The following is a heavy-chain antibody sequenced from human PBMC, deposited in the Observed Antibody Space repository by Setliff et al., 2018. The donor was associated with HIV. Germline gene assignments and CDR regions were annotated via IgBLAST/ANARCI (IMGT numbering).Heavy chain of an antibody. CDR3: ARHVSGDSVSPISYWFDP. CDR1: GGSISSTNW. D-gene: IGHD4-17*01. V-gene: IGHV4-4*02. J-gene: IGHJ5*02. CDR2: ISHSGST. Sequence: PSETLSLTCAVSGGSISSTNWWSWVRQPPGKGLEWIGEISHSGSTNYNPSLKSRVTISVDRSKNQFSLKVSSVTAADTAVYFCARHVSGDSVSPISYWFDPWGQGTLVTVSS.